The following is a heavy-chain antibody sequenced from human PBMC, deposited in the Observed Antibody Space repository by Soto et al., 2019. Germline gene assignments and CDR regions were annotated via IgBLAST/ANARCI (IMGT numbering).Heavy chain of an antibody. CDR1: GFTFSSYG. J-gene: IGHJ5*02. CDR2: IWYDGSNK. D-gene: IGHD2-2*01. CDR3: ARSDIVVVPAAPNWFDP. Sequence: SLRLSCAASGFTFSSYGMHWVRQAPGKGLEWVAVIWYDGSNKYYADSVKGRFTISRDNSKNTLYLQMNSLRAEDTAVYYCARSDIVVVPAAPNWFDPWGQGTLVTVSS. V-gene: IGHV3-33*01.